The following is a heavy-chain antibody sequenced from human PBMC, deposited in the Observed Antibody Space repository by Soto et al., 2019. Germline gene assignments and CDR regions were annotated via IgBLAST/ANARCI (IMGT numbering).Heavy chain of an antibody. CDR1: GYPFTSYG. J-gene: IGHJ3*02. V-gene: IGHV1-18*01. D-gene: IGHD4-17*01. CDR2: ISAYNGNT. CDR3: ARSPLDSGGNEGAFDI. Sequence: XAVKVSCKASGYPFTSYGIIWVRQAPGQGLEWMGWISAYNGNTNYAQKLQGRVTMTTDTSTSTAYMELRSLRSDDTAVYYCARSPLDSGGNEGAFDIWGQGTMVTVSS.